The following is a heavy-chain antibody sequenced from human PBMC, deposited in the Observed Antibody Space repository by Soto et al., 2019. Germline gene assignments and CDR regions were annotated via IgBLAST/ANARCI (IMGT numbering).Heavy chain of an antibody. CDR3: RRSSRYSTDV. V-gene: IGHV4-39*01. CDR1: GDSIRSSSY. J-gene: IGHJ6*02. CDR2: IYSTGNT. Sequence: QLQLQESGPGLVKPSETLSLTCTVSGDSIRSSSYWGWIRQPPGKGLEWIGSIYSTGNTYYNPSLNIPLTISVDTSKNQFSLNVISVTAADTAVYYCRRSSRYSTDVWGQGTTVTVSS. D-gene: IGHD6-13*01.